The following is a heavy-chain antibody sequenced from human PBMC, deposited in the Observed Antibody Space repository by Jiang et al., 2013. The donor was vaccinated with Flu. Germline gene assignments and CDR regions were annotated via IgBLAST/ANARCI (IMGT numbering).Heavy chain of an antibody. V-gene: IGHV3-30*04. CDR2: ISSDGSNS. Sequence: VQLVESGGGVVQPGRSLRLSCAASGFTFSSYAMHWVRQTPGKGLEWVAMISSDGSNSNYATSVKGRFLISRDNSRRTLNLMMTDLRPEDTALFYCARESLAYRNIYYTFHFWGQGTPVTVSS. CDR3: ARESLAYRNIYYTFHF. CDR1: GFTFSSYA. J-gene: IGHJ4*02. D-gene: IGHD2-21*01.